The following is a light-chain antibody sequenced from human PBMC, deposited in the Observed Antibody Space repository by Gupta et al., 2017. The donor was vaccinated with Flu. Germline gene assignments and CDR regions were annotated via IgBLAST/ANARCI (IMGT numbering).Light chain of an antibody. V-gene: IGLV2-14*01. CDR2: EVS. Sequence: QSALPPPASVPGSPGQSITISCLGTSSDIGAYNYVSWYQQHPGKAPKLLIYEVSYRPSGVSDHFSGSKSGNTASLTISGLRTDDEADYYCSSYTGTVTVFGGGTKVAVL. CDR1: SSDIGAYNY. J-gene: IGLJ3*02. CDR3: SSYTGTVTV.